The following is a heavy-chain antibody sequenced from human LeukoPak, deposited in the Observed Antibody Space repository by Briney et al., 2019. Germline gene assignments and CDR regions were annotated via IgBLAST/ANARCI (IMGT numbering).Heavy chain of an antibody. CDR1: GGSFSGYY. D-gene: IGHD3-10*01. J-gene: IGHJ4*02. CDR2: INHSGST. Sequence: SETLSLTCAVYGGSFSGYYWSWIRQPPGKGLELIGEINHSGSTNYNPSLKSRVTILVDTSKNQFSLKLSSVTAADTAVYYCAGHYGSGFDFWGQGTLVTVSS. V-gene: IGHV4-34*01. CDR3: AGHYGSGFDF.